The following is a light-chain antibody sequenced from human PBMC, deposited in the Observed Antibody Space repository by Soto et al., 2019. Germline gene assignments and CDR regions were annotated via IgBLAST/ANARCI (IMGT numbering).Light chain of an antibody. J-gene: IGKJ4*01. V-gene: IGKV2-24*01. Sequence: DIVLTQTPLSLPVTLGQPASISCTSSQSLVHSDGNTYLSWFQQRPGQPPRLLMYKVSNRFFGVPDRFSGSAAGTDFTLKISRVEVEDVAIYYCMQETQFPVTFGGGTKVEIK. CDR2: KVS. CDR1: QSLVHSDGNTY. CDR3: MQETQFPVT.